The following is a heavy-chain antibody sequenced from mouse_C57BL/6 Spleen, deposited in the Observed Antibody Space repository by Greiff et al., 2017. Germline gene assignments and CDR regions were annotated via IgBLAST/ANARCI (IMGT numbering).Heavy chain of an antibody. CDR2: ISDGGSYT. V-gene: IGHV5-4*01. Sequence: LKESGGGLVKPGGSLKLSCAASGFTFSSYAMSWVRQTPEKRLEWVATISDGGSYTYYPDNVKGRFTISRDNAKNNLYLQMSHLKSEDTAMYYCARDKLDWYFDVWGTGTTVTVSS. CDR1: GFTFSSYA. CDR3: ARDKLDWYFDV. J-gene: IGHJ1*03. D-gene: IGHD4-1*01.